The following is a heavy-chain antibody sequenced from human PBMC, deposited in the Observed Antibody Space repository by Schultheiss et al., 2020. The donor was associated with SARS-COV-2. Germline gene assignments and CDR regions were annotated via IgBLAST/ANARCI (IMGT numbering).Heavy chain of an antibody. V-gene: IGHV3-23*01. D-gene: IGHD1-26*01. CDR2: ISGSGGTT. J-gene: IGHJ5*02. CDR1: GFTFSSYA. Sequence: GESLKISCAASGFTFSSYAMSWVRQAPGKGLEWVSGISGSGGTTHYADSVKGRFTISRDNSKNTLYLQMNSLRAEDTAVYYCAKDRSYSGSYCDPWGQGTLVTVSS. CDR3: AKDRSYSGSYCDP.